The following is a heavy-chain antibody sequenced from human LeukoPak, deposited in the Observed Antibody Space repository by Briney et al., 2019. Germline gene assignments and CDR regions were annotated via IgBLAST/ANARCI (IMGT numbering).Heavy chain of an antibody. CDR3: ARSSLTGYYYYYYGMDV. J-gene: IGHJ6*02. CDR2: IYYSGST. V-gene: IGHV4-59*08. CDR1: GGSTSSYY. Sequence: SETLSLTCTVSGGSTSSYYWSWIRQPPGKGLEWIGYIYYSGSTNYNPSLKSRVTISVDTSKNQFSLKLSSVTAADTAVYYCARSSLTGYYYYYYGMDVWGQGTTVTVSS. D-gene: IGHD3-9*01.